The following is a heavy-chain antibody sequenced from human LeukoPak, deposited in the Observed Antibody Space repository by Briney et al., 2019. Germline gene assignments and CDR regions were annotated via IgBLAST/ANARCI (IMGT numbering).Heavy chain of an antibody. Sequence: PGGSLRLSCAASGFTLGSYAMSWVRQAPGKGLAWVSYVSGTAIRTYHADSVKGRFNIPRDNSKNMVYLQMNSLRVEDTAVYYCVAVDYDVSTGFYHWFDPWGQGTLVTVSS. D-gene: IGHD3-9*01. CDR3: VAVDYDVSTGFYHWFDP. J-gene: IGHJ5*02. CDR2: VSGTAIRT. CDR1: GFTLGSYA. V-gene: IGHV3-23*01.